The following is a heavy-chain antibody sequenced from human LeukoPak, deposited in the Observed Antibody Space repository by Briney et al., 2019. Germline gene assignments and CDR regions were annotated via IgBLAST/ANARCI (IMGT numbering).Heavy chain of an antibody. Sequence: PGGSLRLSCAASGFTFSSYSMNWVRQAPGKGLEWVSSISSSSSCIYYADSVKGRFTISRDNAKNSLYLQMNSLRAEDTAVYYCARVRVDTAMDYFDYWGQGTLVTVSS. D-gene: IGHD5-18*01. J-gene: IGHJ4*02. CDR3: ARVRVDTAMDYFDY. V-gene: IGHV3-21*01. CDR1: GFTFSSYS. CDR2: ISSSSSCI.